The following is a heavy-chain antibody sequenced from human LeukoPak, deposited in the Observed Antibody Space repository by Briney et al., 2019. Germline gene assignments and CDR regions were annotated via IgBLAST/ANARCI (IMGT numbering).Heavy chain of an antibody. CDR3: ARASALEYCSGSSCPFDL. D-gene: IGHD2-15*01. Sequence: GGSLRLSCAASGFPFSTYSMGWVRQAPGKGLEWVSYIRSNSGTIYYAGSVKGRFTVSRDNAKRSLYLQMNSLRAEDTAVYYCARASALEYCSGSSCPFDLWGQGTLVTVSS. J-gene: IGHJ4*02. CDR1: GFPFSTYS. V-gene: IGHV3-48*01. CDR2: IRSNSGTI.